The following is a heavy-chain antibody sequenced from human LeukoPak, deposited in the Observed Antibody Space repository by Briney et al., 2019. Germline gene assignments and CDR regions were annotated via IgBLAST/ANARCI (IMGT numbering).Heavy chain of an antibody. Sequence: SETLSLTCTVSGGSISSYYWSWIRQPPGKGLEWIGYIYYSGSTNYNPSLKSRVTISVDTSKNQFPLKLSSVTAADTAVYYCARVIGYCSSTSCYRRYYGMDVWGQGTTVTVSS. CDR2: IYYSGST. V-gene: IGHV4-59*01. J-gene: IGHJ6*02. D-gene: IGHD2-2*01. CDR3: ARVIGYCSSTSCYRRYYGMDV. CDR1: GGSISSYY.